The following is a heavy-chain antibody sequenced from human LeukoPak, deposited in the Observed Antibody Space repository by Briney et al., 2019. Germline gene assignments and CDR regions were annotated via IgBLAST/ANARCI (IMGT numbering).Heavy chain of an antibody. CDR1: GFTVSSNY. CDR3: ARDAYYDFWSGYQSYYFDY. D-gene: IGHD3-3*01. Sequence: QPGGSLRLSCAASGFTVSSNYMSWVRQAPGKGLEWVSVIYSGGSTYYADSVKGRFTISRDNAKNSLYLQMNSLRAEDTAVYYCARDAYYDFWSGYQSYYFDYWGQGTLVTVSS. CDR2: IYSGGST. V-gene: IGHV3-53*01. J-gene: IGHJ4*02.